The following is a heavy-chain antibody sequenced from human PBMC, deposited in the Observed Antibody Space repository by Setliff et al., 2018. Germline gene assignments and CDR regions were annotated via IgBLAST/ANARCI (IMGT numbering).Heavy chain of an antibody. Sequence: ASVKVSCKASGYTFTSYDINWVRQATGQGLEWMGWMNPNSGSTGYAQKFQGRVTMTRNTSISTAYMELSSLRSEDTAVYYCARVVYYYDSSGYQNWYFDLCGRGTKFTVCS. V-gene: IGHV1-8*02. CDR3: ARVVYYYDSSGYQNWYFDL. CDR1: GYTFTSYD. D-gene: IGHD3-22*01. J-gene: IGHJ2*01. CDR2: MNPNSGST.